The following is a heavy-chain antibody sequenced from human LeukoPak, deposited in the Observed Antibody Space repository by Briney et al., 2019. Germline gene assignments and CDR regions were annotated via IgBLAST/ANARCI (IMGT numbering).Heavy chain of an antibody. D-gene: IGHD5-12*01. CDR1: GDSVSGYY. V-gene: IGHV4-59*08. J-gene: IGHJ4*02. CDR2: THHSGNT. Sequence: SETLSLTCIVSGDSVSGYYWNWIRQPPGKGLEWIGYTHHSGNTLYNPSLKSRVTTSVDTSKDQFSLSLSSVTAADTAVYYCARHALRGNDVLPTNYFDYWGQGALVTVSS. CDR3: ARHALRGNDVLPTNYFDY.